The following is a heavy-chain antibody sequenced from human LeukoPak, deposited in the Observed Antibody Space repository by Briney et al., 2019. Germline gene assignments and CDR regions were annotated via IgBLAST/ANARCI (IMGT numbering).Heavy chain of an antibody. V-gene: IGHV3-21*01. Sequence: GGSLRLSCTGSGFSFYDYSMNWVRLAPGKGLEWVCCISSSSTYIYYADSVKGRFSIYRDNAKKSMYLQMNSLRAEDTAVYYCSRAPYSSAPYLEYFQHWGHGTLVTVSS. D-gene: IGHD6-25*01. CDR3: SRAPYSSAPYLEYFQH. CDR2: ISSSSTYI. CDR1: GFSFYDYS. J-gene: IGHJ1*01.